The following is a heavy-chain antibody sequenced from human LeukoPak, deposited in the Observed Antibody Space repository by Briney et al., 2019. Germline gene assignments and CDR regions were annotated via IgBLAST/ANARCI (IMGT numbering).Heavy chain of an antibody. CDR1: GGSFSGYY. V-gene: IGHV4-34*01. Sequence: SETLSLTCAVYGGSFSGYYWSWIRQPPGKGLEWIGEINHSGSTNYNPSLKSRVTISVDTSKNQFSLKLSSVTAADTAVYYCARGVNDFWSGRGENNWFDPWGQGTLVTVSS. D-gene: IGHD3-3*01. CDR3: ARGVNDFWSGRGENNWFDP. CDR2: INHSGST. J-gene: IGHJ5*02.